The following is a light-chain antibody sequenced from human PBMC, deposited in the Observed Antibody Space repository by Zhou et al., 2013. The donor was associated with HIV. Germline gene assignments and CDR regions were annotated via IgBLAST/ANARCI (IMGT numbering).Light chain of an antibody. CDR2: DSS. V-gene: IGKV3-20*01. Sequence: IMMTQSPGTLSVSPGERATLSCRASQNVGINVAWFQQKPGQAPRLLIYDSSKRATGIPDRFRASGSGTDFTLTISRLEPEDFAVYYCHQYGSTPWTFGQGTKVEIK. CDR3: HQYGSTPWT. CDR1: QNVGIN. J-gene: IGKJ1*01.